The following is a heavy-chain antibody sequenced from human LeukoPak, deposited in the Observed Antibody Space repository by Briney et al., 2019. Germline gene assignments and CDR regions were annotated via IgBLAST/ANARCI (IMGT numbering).Heavy chain of an antibody. CDR2: INHSGST. CDR3: ARGSITMIDN. Sequence: SETLSLTCAVYGGSFSGYYWSWIRQPPGKGLEWIGEINHSGSTNYNPSLKSRVTISVDTSKNQFSLKLSSVTAADTAVYYCARGSITMIDNWGKGTLFTVSS. CDR1: GGSFSGYY. J-gene: IGHJ4*02. V-gene: IGHV4-34*01. D-gene: IGHD3-22*01.